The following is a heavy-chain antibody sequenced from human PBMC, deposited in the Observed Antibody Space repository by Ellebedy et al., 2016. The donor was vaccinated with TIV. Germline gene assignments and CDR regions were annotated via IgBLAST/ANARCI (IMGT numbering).Heavy chain of an antibody. CDR3: ANDRGYIYEDAFDI. J-gene: IGHJ3*02. D-gene: IGHD5-18*01. V-gene: IGHV3-30*18. CDR1: GFTFRSSG. CDR2: TSYDGSHK. Sequence: GESLKISCAASGFTFRSSGMHWVRQAPGKGLEWVAVTSYDGSHKYYADSVKGRFTISKDNSKNTVYLQMNSLRAEDTAVYYCANDRGYIYEDAFDIWGQGTMVTVSS.